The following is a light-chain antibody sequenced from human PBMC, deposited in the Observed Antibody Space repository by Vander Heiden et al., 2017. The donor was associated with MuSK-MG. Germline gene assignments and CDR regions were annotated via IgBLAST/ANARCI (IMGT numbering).Light chain of an antibody. J-gene: IGKJ1*01. CDR3: QQLNSYPWT. Sequence: DIQLTQSPSFLSASVGDRVTITCRASQGVSSYLAWYQQKPGKAPKLLIYAADTLQSGVPSRFSGSGSGPEFTLTISSLQPEDFATYYCQQLNSYPWTFGQGTKVDIK. CDR1: QGVSSY. V-gene: IGKV1-9*01. CDR2: AAD.